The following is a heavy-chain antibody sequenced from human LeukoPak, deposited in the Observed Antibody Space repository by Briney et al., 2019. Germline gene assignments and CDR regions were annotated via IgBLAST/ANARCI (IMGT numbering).Heavy chain of an antibody. CDR2: ISGSGGST. V-gene: IGHV3-23*01. CDR1: GFTFSSYA. CDR3: AKSPRRVLWFGEWDY. J-gene: IGHJ4*02. Sequence: GSLGLSCAASGFTFSSYAMSWVRQAPGKGLEWVSAISGSGGSTYYADSVKGRFTISRDNSKNTLYLQMNSLRAEDTAVYYCAKSPRRVLWFGEWDYWGQGTLVTVSS. D-gene: IGHD3-10*01.